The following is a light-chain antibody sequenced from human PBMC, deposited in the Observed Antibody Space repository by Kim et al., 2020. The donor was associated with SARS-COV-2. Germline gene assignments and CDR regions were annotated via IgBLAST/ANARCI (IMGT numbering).Light chain of an antibody. Sequence: SATLSCTGTSSDIGTFNYVSWYQQLPGKAPKLIIYEVTKRPSGVPHRFSGSKSGNTASLTVSGLQAEDEADYYCTSYAGSNIWIFGRGTQLTVL. CDR2: EVT. J-gene: IGLJ2*01. CDR3: TSYAGSNIWI. V-gene: IGLV2-8*01. CDR1: SSDIGTFNY.